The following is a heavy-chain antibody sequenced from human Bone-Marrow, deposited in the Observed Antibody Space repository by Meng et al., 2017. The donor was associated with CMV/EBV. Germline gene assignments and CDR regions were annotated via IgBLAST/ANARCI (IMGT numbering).Heavy chain of an antibody. V-gene: IGHV3-23*03. CDR3: VKGDLLSRRCLAVTVGE. Sequence: GESLKISCTASGFTFRNFPMGWVRQAPGKGLDWVSYVYSGGASTYYGDSVKGRFTISRDDTKNTLYLRMNSLRAEDTAVYFCVKGDLLSRRCLAVTVGEWGQGTLVTVSS. J-gene: IGHJ4*01. CDR2: VYSGGAST. CDR1: GFTFRNFP. D-gene: IGHD2-21*02.